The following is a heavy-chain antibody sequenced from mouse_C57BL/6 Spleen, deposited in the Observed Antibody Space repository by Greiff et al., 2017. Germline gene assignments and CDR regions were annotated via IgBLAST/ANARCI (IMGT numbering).Heavy chain of an antibody. CDR1: GYTFTDYY. V-gene: IGHV1-76*01. CDR2: IYPGSGNT. J-gene: IGHJ4*01. D-gene: IGHD2-5*01. Sequence: QVQLQQSGAELVRPGASVKLSCKASGYTFTDYYINWVKQRPGQGLEWIARIYPGSGNTYYNEKFKGKATLTAEKSSSTAYMQLSSLTSEDSAVYFCARSKDYSNYGAMDYWGQGTSVTVSS. CDR3: ARSKDYSNYGAMDY.